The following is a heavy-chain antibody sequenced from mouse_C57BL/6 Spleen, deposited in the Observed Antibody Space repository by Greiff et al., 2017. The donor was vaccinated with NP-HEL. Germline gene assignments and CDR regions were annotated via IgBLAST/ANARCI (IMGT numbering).Heavy chain of an antibody. CDR3: ARDYYYGSGNY. V-gene: IGHV1-26*01. J-gene: IGHJ2*01. Sequence: EVQLQQSGPELVKPGASVKISCKASGYTFTDYYMNWVKQSHGKSLEWIGDINPNNGGTSYNQKFKGKATLTVDKSSSTAYMELRSLTSEDSAVYYCARDYYYGSGNYWGHGTTLPVSS. CDR1: GYTFTDYY. D-gene: IGHD1-1*01. CDR2: INPNNGGT.